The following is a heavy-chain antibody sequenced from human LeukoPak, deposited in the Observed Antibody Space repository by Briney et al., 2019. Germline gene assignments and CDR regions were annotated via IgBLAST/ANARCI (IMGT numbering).Heavy chain of an antibody. CDR2: IYYSGST. D-gene: IGHD4-23*01. V-gene: IGHV4-59*01. Sequence: SETLSLTCTVSGGSISSYYWSWIRQPPGKGLEWIGYIYYSGSTNYNPSLKSRVTISVDTSKNQLSLKLSSVTAADTAVYYCARVRPGGSIDYWGQGTLVTVSS. J-gene: IGHJ4*02. CDR1: GGSISSYY. CDR3: ARVRPGGSIDY.